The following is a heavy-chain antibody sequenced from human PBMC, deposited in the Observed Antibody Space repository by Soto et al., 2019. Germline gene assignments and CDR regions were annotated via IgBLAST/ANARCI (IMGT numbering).Heavy chain of an antibody. Sequence: SETLSLTCNMSGDSYSISTYSWSWIRQPPGKALQWIGFIYQSGVTSYNLSLASRVSISLDRSNNQCSLKLKSVTAADTAVYFCAGMPYTSGLGFDPWGPGTLVTAPQ. V-gene: IGHV4-30-2*01. CDR1: GDSYSISTYS. CDR3: AGMPYTSGLGFDP. D-gene: IGHD6-19*01. J-gene: IGHJ5*02. CDR2: IYQSGVT.